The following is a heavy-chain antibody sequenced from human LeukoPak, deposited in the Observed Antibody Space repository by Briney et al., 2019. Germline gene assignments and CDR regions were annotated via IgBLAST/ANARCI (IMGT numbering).Heavy chain of an antibody. J-gene: IGHJ5*02. CDR1: GYTFTGYY. CDR3: ARGLGTNIVVVPAHPRPNWFDP. Sequence: ASVKVSCKASGYTFTGYYMHWVRQAPGQGLEWMGWINPNSGGTNYAQKFQGRVTMTRDTSISTAYMELSRLRSDDTAVYYCARGLGTNIVVVPAHPRPNWFDPWGQGTLVTVSS. V-gene: IGHV1-2*02. CDR2: INPNSGGT. D-gene: IGHD2-2*01.